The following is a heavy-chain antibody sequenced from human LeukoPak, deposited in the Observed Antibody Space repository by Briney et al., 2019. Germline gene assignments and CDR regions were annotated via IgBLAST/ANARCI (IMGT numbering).Heavy chain of an antibody. CDR1: GITLSNYG. J-gene: IGHJ4*02. V-gene: IGHV3-23*01. CDR3: AKRGVVIRVFLVGFHKEAYYFDS. CDR2: ISDSGGRT. Sequence: GGSLRLSCAVSGITLSNYGMSWVRQAPGKGLEWVAGISDSGGRTNYADSVKGRFTISRDNPKNTSYLQMNSLRAEDTAVYFCAKRGVVIRVFLVGFHKEAYYFDSWGQGALVTVSS. D-gene: IGHD3-10*01.